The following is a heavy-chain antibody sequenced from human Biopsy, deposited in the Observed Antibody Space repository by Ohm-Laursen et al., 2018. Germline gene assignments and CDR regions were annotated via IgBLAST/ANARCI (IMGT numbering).Heavy chain of an antibody. CDR1: GDSLSSGPDN. CDR3: ARGRRTSGWPYFAN. V-gene: IGHV4-61*01. CDR2: IYSGGNT. D-gene: IGHD6-19*01. J-gene: IGHJ4*02. Sequence: GTLSLTCTVSGDSLSSGPDNWSWVRPPPGQGLEYIGFIYSGGNTNYNPSLQNRVTMSVDTSKNQFSLKLSSVIAADTAVYYCARGRRTSGWPYFANWGQGTLVIVSS.